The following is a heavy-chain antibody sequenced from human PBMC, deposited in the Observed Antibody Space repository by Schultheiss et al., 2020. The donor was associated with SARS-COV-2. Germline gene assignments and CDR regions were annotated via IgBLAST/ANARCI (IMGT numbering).Heavy chain of an antibody. J-gene: IGHJ4*02. CDR1: GFTFSSYG. D-gene: IGHD2-2*01. V-gene: IGHV3-66*01. CDR2: IYSGGST. Sequence: GGSLRLSCAASGFTFSSYGMHWVRQAPGKGLEWVSVIYSGGSTYYADSVKGRFTISRDNSKNTLYLQMNSLRAEDTAVYYCARAIGYCSSTSCYEYWGQGTLVTVSS. CDR3: ARAIGYCSSTSCYEY.